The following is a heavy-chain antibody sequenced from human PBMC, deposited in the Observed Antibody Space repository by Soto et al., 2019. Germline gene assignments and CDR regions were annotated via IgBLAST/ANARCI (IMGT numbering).Heavy chain of an antibody. CDR2: VNHGGST. Sequence: QVQLRQWGAGLLKPSEILSLTCTVYAGSIENYSWHWIRQPPGKGLEWIGEVNHGGSTNYNPSLRSRVTISADTSKKQFSLKLSSVTAADTAVYFCASLVAFRGAYGMDVWGQGTTVTVSS. J-gene: IGHJ6*02. V-gene: IGHV4-34*01. D-gene: IGHD2-21*01. CDR3: ASLVAFRGAYGMDV. CDR1: AGSIENYS.